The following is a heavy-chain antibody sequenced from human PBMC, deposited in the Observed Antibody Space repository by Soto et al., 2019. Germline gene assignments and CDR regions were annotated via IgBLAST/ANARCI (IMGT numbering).Heavy chain of an antibody. Sequence: SETLSLTCAVSGCSISSSNWWSWVRQPPGKGLEWIGEIYYSGSTYYNPSLKSRVTISVDTSKNQFSLKLSSVTAADTAVYYCARRLYYDSSGFEGGGMDVWGQGTTVTVSS. CDR3: ARRLYYDSSGFEGGGMDV. CDR2: IYYSGST. D-gene: IGHD3-22*01. J-gene: IGHJ6*02. CDR1: GCSISSSNW. V-gene: IGHV4-4*02.